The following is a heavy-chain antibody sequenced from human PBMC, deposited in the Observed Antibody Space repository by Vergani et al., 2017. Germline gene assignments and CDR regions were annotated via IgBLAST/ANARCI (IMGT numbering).Heavy chain of an antibody. D-gene: IGHD2-15*01. CDR3: AKARDPNCKGGNCYSYYYGLDL. Sequence: EVQLLESGGGLVQPGGSLRLSCGASGFTFSSYDMTWVRQAPGKGLEWVSAISGSGGNTFYTDSVKGRFTISRDNSKDTLYLQMNSLRVEDTAIYYCAKARDPNCKGGNCYSYYYGLDLWGQGTTVTVSS. J-gene: IGHJ6*02. CDR2: ISGSGGNT. CDR1: GFTFSSYD. V-gene: IGHV3-23*01.